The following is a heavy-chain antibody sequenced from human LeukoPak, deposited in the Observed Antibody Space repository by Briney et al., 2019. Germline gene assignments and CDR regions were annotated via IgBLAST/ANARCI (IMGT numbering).Heavy chain of an antibody. V-gene: IGHV3-74*01. D-gene: IGHD6-25*01. Sequence: GGSLRLSCAASGFSLSDYWMHWVRQAPGKGPEWLSRTSKDGSDTFYADAAKGRFTASRDNAKNTVYLQVTNVSPEDTAVYYCARGGYSGSYYRFSWGQGTLVTVAS. J-gene: IGHJ4*02. CDR2: TSKDGSDT. CDR3: ARGGYSGSYYRFS. CDR1: GFSLSDYW.